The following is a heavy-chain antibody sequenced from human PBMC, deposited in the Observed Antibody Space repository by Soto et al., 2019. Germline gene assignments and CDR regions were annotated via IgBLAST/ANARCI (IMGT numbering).Heavy chain of an antibody. V-gene: IGHV4-31*03. CDR3: ARVGLFRPTVTTGWYFDL. D-gene: IGHD4-17*01. CDR2: IYYSGST. Sequence: QVQLQESGTGLVKPSQTLSLTCTVSGGSISSGGYYWSWIRQHPGKGLEWIGYIYYSGSTYYNPSLKSRVTISVDTSKNQFSLKLSSVTAADTAVYYCARVGLFRPTVTTGWYFDLWGRGTLVTVSS. J-gene: IGHJ2*01. CDR1: GGSISSGGYY.